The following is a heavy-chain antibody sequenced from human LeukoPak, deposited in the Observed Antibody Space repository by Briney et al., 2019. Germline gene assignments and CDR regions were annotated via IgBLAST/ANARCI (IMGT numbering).Heavy chain of an antibody. CDR1: GLTFSSYN. CDR2: ISYDGSNE. D-gene: IGHD3-9*01. Sequence: LPGGSLRLSCAASGLTFSSYNMNWVRQAPGKGLEWVAVISYDGSNEYYADSVKGRFTISRDNSKNTLYVQMNSLRAEDTAVYYCARDRGRYFDWSGDSWGQGTLVTVSS. J-gene: IGHJ4*02. V-gene: IGHV3-30-3*01. CDR3: ARDRGRYFDWSGDS.